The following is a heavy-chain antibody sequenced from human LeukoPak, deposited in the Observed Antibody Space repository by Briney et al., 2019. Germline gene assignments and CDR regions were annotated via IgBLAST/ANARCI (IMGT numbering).Heavy chain of an antibody. Sequence: SETLPLTCTASGGTISSYYWSWIRQPPGKGLEWIGYIYYSGSSNYNPSLKNGVTILVDRSNNQFSVQLMSVTAADAAVCYFARVLGYCTNGLCYTAHYDYWGQGTLVTVSS. CDR3: ARVLGYCTNGLCYTAHYDY. CDR2: IYYSGSS. D-gene: IGHD2-8*01. J-gene: IGHJ4*02. V-gene: IGHV4-59*12. CDR1: GGTISSYY.